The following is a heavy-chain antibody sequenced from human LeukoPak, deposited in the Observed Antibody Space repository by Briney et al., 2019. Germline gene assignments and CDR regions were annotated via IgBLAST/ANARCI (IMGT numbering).Heavy chain of an antibody. D-gene: IGHD2-2*01. J-gene: IGHJ6*02. CDR1: GDSIGSYF. CDR2: IYHSGST. Sequence: SETLSLTCAVSGDSIGSYFWSWIRQSPGKGLEWIGHIYHSGSTNYNPSLKSRVSISVDTSKNQFSLKLTSVTSADTAVYYCARDGPAYTSRWYDYYYGLDVWGQGTTVTVSS. CDR3: ARDGPAYTSRWYDYYYGLDV. V-gene: IGHV4-59*01.